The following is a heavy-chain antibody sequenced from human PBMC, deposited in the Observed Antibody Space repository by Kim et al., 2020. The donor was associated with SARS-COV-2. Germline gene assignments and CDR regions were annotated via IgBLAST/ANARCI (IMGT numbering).Heavy chain of an antibody. D-gene: IGHD2-21*01. V-gene: IGHV1-2*06. Sequence: ASVKVSCKASGYTFTGYYMHWVRQAPGQGLEWMGRINPNSGGTNYAQKFQGRVTMTRDTSISTAYMELSRLRSDDTAVYYCARNPSLHYYYYGMDVWGQGTTVTVSS. CDR2: INPNSGGT. CDR3: ARNPSLHYYYYGMDV. CDR1: GYTFTGYY. J-gene: IGHJ6*02.